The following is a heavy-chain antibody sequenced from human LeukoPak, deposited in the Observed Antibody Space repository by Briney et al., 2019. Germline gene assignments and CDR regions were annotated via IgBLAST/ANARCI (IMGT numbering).Heavy chain of an antibody. J-gene: IGHJ5*02. CDR1: GYTFTSYY. CDR2: ISPSGGST. Sequence: GASVKVSCKASGYTFTSYYMHWVRQAPGQGLEWMGIISPSGGSTSYAQKFQGRVTMTRDTSTSTVYMELSSLRSEDTAVYYCARETIRGKWFDPWGQGTLVTVSS. CDR3: ARETIRGKWFDP. D-gene: IGHD1-1*01. V-gene: IGHV1-46*01.